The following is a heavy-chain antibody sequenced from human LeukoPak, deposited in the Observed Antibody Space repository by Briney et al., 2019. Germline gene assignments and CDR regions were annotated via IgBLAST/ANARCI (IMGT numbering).Heavy chain of an antibody. V-gene: IGHV3-48*03. CDR1: GFTFSSHE. CDR2: INNGGSSI. Sequence: PGGSLRLSCATSGFTFSSHEMNWVRQAPGKGLEWVAYINNGGSSIYYADSVKGRFTISRDNAKNSLYLQMNSLRAEDTAVYYCARDREHRDYFDYWGQGTLVTVSS. CDR3: ARDREHRDYFDY. J-gene: IGHJ4*02.